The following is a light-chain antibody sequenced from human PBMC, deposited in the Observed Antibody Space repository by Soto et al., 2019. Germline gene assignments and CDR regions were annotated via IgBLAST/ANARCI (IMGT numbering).Light chain of an antibody. CDR1: QSVRSN. J-gene: IGKJ1*01. CDR2: DAS. Sequence: EIVLTQSPATLSLSPGERATLSCRASQSVRSNLAWYQQKPGQAPRLLIYDASNRATGIPGRFSGSGSGTDFTLTISNLGPEDFALYYRQQRSNWPWTFGQGAKVEIK. V-gene: IGKV3-11*01. CDR3: QQRSNWPWT.